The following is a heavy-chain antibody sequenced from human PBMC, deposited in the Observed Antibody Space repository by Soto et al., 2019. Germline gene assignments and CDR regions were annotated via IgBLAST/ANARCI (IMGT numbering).Heavy chain of an antibody. CDR3: VRATYFSYSSGYPRCLDY. Sequence: EVQLVESGGGLVQPGGSLRLSCAGSGFTLSDHYIHWVRQAPGKGLEWVGRSRDKAQGYSITYAASVKGRFTTSRDESKNLVYFQMNSLKTEDTAVYYCVRATYFSYSSGYPRCLDYWGQGTLVTVSS. D-gene: IGHD3-22*01. V-gene: IGHV3-72*01. J-gene: IGHJ4*02. CDR2: SRDKAQGYSI. CDR1: GFTLSDHY.